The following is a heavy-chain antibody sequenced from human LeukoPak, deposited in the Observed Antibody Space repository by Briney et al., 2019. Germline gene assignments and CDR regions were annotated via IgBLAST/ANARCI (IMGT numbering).Heavy chain of an antibody. CDR2: ISGGTT. V-gene: IGHV3-49*03. J-gene: IGHJ4*02. D-gene: IGHD6-19*01. CDR3: SRGSGWLSVY. Sequence: PGRSLRLSCTASGFTFGDYLMSWFRQAPGKGLERIGFISGGTTEYAASVKGRFTISGDDSTSIAYLQMNSLTTEDTAVYYCSRGSGWLSVYWGQGTLVTVSS. CDR1: GFTFGDYL.